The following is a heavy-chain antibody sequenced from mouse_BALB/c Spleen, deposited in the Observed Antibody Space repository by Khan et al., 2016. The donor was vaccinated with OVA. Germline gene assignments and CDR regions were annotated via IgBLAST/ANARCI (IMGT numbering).Heavy chain of an antibody. J-gene: IGHJ2*01. V-gene: IGHV1-4*01. CDR2: INPSSGYT. CDR1: GYTFTSYT. Sequence: QVQLQQSGAELVKPGASVKMSYKASGYTFTSYTMHWVKQRPGQGLEWIGYINPSSGYTKYNQKFKDKATLTADKSSSTAYMQLSSLTSEDSAVYYCARKSTRASYWGQGTTLTVSS. D-gene: IGHD3-1*01. CDR3: ARKSTRASY.